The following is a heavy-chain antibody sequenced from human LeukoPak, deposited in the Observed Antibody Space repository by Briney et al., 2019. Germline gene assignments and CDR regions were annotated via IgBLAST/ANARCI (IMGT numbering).Heavy chain of an antibody. J-gene: IGHJ5*02. CDR3: ASSGVVVINWFDP. CDR2: IIPIFGTA. CDR1: GYTFTGYY. V-gene: IGHV1-69*13. D-gene: IGHD3-22*01. Sequence: SVKVSCKASGYTFTGYYMHWVRQAPGQGLEWMGGIIPIFGTANYAQKFQGRVTITADESTSTAYMELSSLRSEDTAVYYCASSGVVVINWFDPWGQGTLVTVSS.